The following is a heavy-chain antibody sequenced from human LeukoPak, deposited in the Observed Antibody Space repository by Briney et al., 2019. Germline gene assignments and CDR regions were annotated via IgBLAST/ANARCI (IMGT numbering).Heavy chain of an antibody. Sequence: GGSLRLSCAASGFTFSNYPLGCVRQAPGQGLEWLSAIGEEKSDSWTKSADSVKGRYTISRDNSENTLSLQMDSLTVEDTAVYYCARGGVISGWDYWGQGVLVTVSS. CDR3: ARGGVISGWDY. J-gene: IGHJ4*02. D-gene: IGHD3-3*02. CDR1: GFTFSNYP. CDR2: IGEEKSDSWT. V-gene: IGHV3-23*01.